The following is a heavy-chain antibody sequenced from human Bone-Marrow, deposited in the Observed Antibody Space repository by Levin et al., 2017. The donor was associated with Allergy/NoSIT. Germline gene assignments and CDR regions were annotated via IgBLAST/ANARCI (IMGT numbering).Heavy chain of an antibody. Sequence: GASVKVSCKASGNTFTGHYIHWVQQAPGQGLEWMGWINPNSGGTKYAQKFQGRVTMTGDTSINTAYMELSRLRSEDTAVYFCARDRSRTTYVMDVWGQGTTVTVSS. J-gene: IGHJ6*02. V-gene: IGHV1-2*02. CDR1: GNTFTGHY. CDR2: INPNSGGT. CDR3: ARDRSRTTYVMDV. D-gene: IGHD6-13*01.